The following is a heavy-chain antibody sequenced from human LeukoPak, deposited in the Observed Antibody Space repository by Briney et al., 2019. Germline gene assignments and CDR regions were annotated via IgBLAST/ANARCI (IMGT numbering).Heavy chain of an antibody. Sequence: GGSLRLSCAASGFTFSNYGMHCVRQAPGKGLEWVTLISYDGSNKYYADSVKGRFTISRDNSKNTLYLQMNSLRAEDTAVYYCAKDYRPHDFWSGLVDYWGQGTLVTVSS. V-gene: IGHV3-30*18. CDR2: ISYDGSNK. CDR1: GFTFSNYG. J-gene: IGHJ4*02. CDR3: AKDYRPHDFWSGLVDY. D-gene: IGHD3-3*01.